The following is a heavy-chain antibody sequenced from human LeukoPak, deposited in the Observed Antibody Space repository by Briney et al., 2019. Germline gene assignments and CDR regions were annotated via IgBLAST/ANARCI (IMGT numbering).Heavy chain of an antibody. D-gene: IGHD4-23*01. V-gene: IGHV3-23*01. CDR3: AKSVDFGGNRYFDY. Sequence: GGSLRLSCAASGLIFSSYAMSWVRQAPGKGLEWVSVINDSGGSTHYADSVKGRFTATRDNFKGTLYLQMDSLRAEDTAVYYCAKSVDFGGNRYFDYWGQGTLVTVSS. J-gene: IGHJ4*02. CDR2: INDSGGST. CDR1: GLIFSSYA.